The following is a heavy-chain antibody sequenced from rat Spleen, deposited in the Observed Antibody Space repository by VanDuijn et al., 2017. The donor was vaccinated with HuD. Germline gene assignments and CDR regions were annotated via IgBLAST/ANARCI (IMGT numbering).Heavy chain of an antibody. Sequence: QVQLKESGPGLVQPSQTLSLTCTVSGFSLTSNGVSWVRQPPGKGLEWIAAISSGGSPYYNAALKSRLSISRDTSKSQVFLEMNSLQTEDTAIYFCIRESLPGYNSHWFVYWGQGTLVTVSS. V-gene: IGHV2S12*01. CDR1: GFSLTSNG. CDR3: IRESLPGYNSHWFVY. CDR2: ISSGGSP. J-gene: IGHJ3*01. D-gene: IGHD1-4*01.